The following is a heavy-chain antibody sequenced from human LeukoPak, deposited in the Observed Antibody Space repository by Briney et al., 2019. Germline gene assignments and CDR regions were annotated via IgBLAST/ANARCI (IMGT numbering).Heavy chain of an antibody. J-gene: IGHJ4*02. Sequence: GGSLRLSCGASGFIFDAHPMHWVRQVPGKGPEWVSLISGDGGTTSYADSVKGRFTISRDNSKNSLYLQMNSLRTEDTALYYCAKKSGAPANFDYWGQGTLVTVSS. CDR3: AKKSGAPANFDY. CDR1: GFIFDAHP. CDR2: ISGDGGTT. D-gene: IGHD2-2*01. V-gene: IGHV3-43*02.